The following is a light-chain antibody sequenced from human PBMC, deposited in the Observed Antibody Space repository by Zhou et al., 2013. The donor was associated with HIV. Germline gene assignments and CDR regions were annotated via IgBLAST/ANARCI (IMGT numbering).Light chain of an antibody. CDR3: QQYNNWPPWT. V-gene: IGKV3-15*01. Sequence: EIVLTQSPGTLSLSPGERATLSCRASQSFSSTYLAWYQQKPGQAPRLLIYGASTRATDIPARFSGSGSGTEFTLTISSLQSEDFAVYYCQQYNNWPPWTFGQGTKVEIK. CDR1: QSFSSTY. CDR2: GAS. J-gene: IGKJ1*01.